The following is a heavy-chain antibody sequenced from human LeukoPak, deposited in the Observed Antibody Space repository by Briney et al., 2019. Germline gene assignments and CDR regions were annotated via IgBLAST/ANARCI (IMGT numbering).Heavy chain of an antibody. CDR2: INTDSGGT. CDR3: SRHVVTLVRGVNNRKEDWFDP. Sequence: ASVKVSCKASGYTFNSYGISWVRQAPGQGLEWLGWINTDSGGTNYAQKFLGRVTMTRDKANSTAYLELSGLRSDDTAVYYCSRHVVTLVRGVNNRKEDWFDPWGQGTLVSVSS. D-gene: IGHD3-10*01. V-gene: IGHV1-2*02. J-gene: IGHJ5*02. CDR1: GYTFNSYG.